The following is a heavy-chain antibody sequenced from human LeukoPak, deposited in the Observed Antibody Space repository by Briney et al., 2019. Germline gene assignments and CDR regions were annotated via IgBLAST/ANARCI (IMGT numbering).Heavy chain of an antibody. CDR1: GFTFSSYA. CDR2: ISYDGSNK. Sequence: PGGSLRLSCAASGFTFSSYAMHWVRQAPGKGLEWVAVISYDGSNKYYADSVKGRFTISRDNSKNTLYLQMNSLRAEDTAVYYCARDLASYYDFWSGPSPLDYWGQGTLVTVSS. V-gene: IGHV3-30*04. CDR3: ARDLASYYDFWSGPSPLDY. D-gene: IGHD3-3*01. J-gene: IGHJ4*02.